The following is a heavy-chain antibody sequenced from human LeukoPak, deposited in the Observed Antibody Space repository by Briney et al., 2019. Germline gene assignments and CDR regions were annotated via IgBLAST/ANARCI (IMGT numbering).Heavy chain of an antibody. V-gene: IGHV3-23*01. Sequence: GGSLRLSCAASGFTFSRYAMSWVRQAPGNGLKWVSTIIGSGGDTYYADSVKGRFTISRDNSKNTLYLQMNSLRAEDTAVYYCAKRRAYDGSAHYYYFDYWGQGALVTVSS. D-gene: IGHD3-22*01. CDR3: AKRRAYDGSAHYYYFDY. J-gene: IGHJ4*02. CDR2: IIGSGGDT. CDR1: GFTFSRYA.